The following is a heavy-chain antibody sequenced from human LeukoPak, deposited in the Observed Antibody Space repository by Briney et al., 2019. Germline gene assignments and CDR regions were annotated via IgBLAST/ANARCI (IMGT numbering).Heavy chain of an antibody. CDR1: GFTFDDYA. CDR2: ISWNSGSI. V-gene: IGHV3-9*01. D-gene: IGHD3-10*01. J-gene: IGHJ4*02. CDR3: AKDGASAYGSETLLYRGGIDY. Sequence: PGRSLRLSCAASGFTFDDYAMHWVRQAPGKGLEWVSGISWNSGSIGYADSVKGRFTTSRDNAKNSLYLQMNSLRAEDTALYYCAKDGASAYGSETLLYRGGIDYWGQGTLVTVSS.